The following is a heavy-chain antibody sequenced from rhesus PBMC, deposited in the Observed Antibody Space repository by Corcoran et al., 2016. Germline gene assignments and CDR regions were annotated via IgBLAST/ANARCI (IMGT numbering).Heavy chain of an antibody. Sequence: QVQLQESGPGLVKPSETLSLTRVVSGGSIRRSNWWRWIRQAPGKGLEWIGDIYDGSGSISYNPSLKSRVTISTDTSKNQFSLKLSSVTAADTAVYYCTRRPRGYGLDSWGQGVVVTVSS. V-gene: IGHV4-93*02. CDR2: IYDGSGSI. CDR1: GGSIRRSNW. D-gene: IGHD6-37*01. CDR3: TRRPRGYGLDS. J-gene: IGHJ6*01.